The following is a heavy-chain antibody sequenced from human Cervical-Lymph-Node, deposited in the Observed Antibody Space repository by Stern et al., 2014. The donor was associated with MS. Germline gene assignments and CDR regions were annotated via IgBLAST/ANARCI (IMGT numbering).Heavy chain of an antibody. Sequence: QDQLVQSGGGVVQPGRSLRLSCAASGFTFSYYGMQWVRQAPGKGLEWVTVISSDGSNQYYADSVKGRFTISRDNSKNKVYLQMNSLRAEDTAVYYCAKSTYYYDSSGYLILGAFDIWGQGTMVTVSS. V-gene: IGHV3-30*18. J-gene: IGHJ3*02. CDR2: ISSDGSNQ. CDR1: GFTFSYYG. CDR3: AKSTYYYDSSGYLILGAFDI. D-gene: IGHD3-22*01.